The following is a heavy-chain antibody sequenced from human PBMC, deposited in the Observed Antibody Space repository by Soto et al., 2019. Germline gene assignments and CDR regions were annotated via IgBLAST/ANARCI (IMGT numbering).Heavy chain of an antibody. V-gene: IGHV1-8*02. CDR2: MNPINGAT. CDR1: GYDFTAYE. Sequence: ASVKVSCKTSGYDFTAYEINCVRQASGQGLEWMGWMNPINGATGSARRFQGRVSMTRNTATGTAYLELTSLRSDDTGVYYCGRGPSPRALVVGSPYSCSMDVWGPGTLVTVSS. CDR3: GRGPSPRALVVGSPYSCSMDV. J-gene: IGHJ6*02. D-gene: IGHD2-15*01.